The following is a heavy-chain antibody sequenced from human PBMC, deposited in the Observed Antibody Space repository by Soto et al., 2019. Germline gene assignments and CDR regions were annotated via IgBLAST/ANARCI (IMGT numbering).Heavy chain of an antibody. CDR2: IDYSGST. CDR1: GDSISNSDYY. V-gene: IGHV4-30-4*01. CDR3: ARDAPYYYGFDV. J-gene: IGHJ6*02. Sequence: QVQLQESGPGLVKPSQTLSLTCTVSGDSISNSDYYWNWIRQSPGKGLEWIASIDYSGSTYYNPSLKSRVVISADTSKNLFSLKLRSVTAADTALYFRARDAPYYYGFDVWGQGTTVTVSS.